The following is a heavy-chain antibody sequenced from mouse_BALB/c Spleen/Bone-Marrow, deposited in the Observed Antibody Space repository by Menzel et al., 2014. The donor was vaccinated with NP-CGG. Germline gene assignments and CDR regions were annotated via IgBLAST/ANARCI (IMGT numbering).Heavy chain of an antibody. V-gene: IGHV5-6*01. CDR2: ISSGGSYT. CDR3: ARQGYGYDGFDY. J-gene: IGHJ2*01. D-gene: IGHD2-2*01. CDR1: GFTFSSYG. Sequence: EWGGDLVKPGGSLKLSCAASGFTFSSYGMSWVRQTPDKRLEWVATISSGGSYTYYPDSVKGRFTISRDNAKNTLYLQMSSLKSEDTAMYYCARQGYGYDGFDYWGQGTTLTVSS.